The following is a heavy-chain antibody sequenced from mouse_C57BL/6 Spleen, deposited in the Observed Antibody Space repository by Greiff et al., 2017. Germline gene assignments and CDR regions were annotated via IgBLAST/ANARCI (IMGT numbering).Heavy chain of an antibody. CDR3: AGRGRDAMDY. CDR1: GYAFSSYW. D-gene: IGHD3-1*01. CDR2: IYPGDGDT. J-gene: IGHJ4*01. Sequence: QVQLQQSGAELVKPGASVKISCTASGYAFSSYWMNWVKQRPGKGLEWIGQIYPGDGDTNYKGKLKGRATLTADKSSNTAYMQLSRLTTEDSAIYYCAGRGRDAMDYWGQGTSVTVSS. V-gene: IGHV1-80*01.